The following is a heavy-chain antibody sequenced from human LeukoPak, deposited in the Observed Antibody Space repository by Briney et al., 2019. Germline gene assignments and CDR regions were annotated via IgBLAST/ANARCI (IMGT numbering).Heavy chain of an antibody. CDR3: ARHRDYYDT. V-gene: IGHV4-59*08. Sequence: PSETLSLTCTVSGGSISSYYWSWIRLPPGKGLEWIGYLSKSGNTNYSPSLKSRVTIFGDTSKNQISLNLTSVTAADTAVYFCARHRDYYDTWGHGTLVTVSS. CDR2: LSKSGNT. CDR1: GGSISSYY. D-gene: IGHD3-22*01. J-gene: IGHJ4*01.